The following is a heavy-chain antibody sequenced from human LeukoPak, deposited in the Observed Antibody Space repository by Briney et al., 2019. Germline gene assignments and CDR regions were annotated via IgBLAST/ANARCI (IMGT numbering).Heavy chain of an antibody. D-gene: IGHD1-1*01. CDR1: GFTFSSYW. Sequence: GGSLRLSCAASGFTFSSYWMHWVRQAPGKGLVWVSRVNNDGSSTTYADSVKGRFTISRDNAKNTIYLQVNSLRAEDTAVYYCARGGWGTGTDYWGQGTLVTVSP. CDR3: ARGGWGTGTDY. CDR2: VNNDGSST. V-gene: IGHV3-74*01. J-gene: IGHJ4*02.